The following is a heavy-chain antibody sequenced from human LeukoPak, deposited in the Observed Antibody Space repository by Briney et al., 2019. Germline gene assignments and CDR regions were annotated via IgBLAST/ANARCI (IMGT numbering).Heavy chain of an antibody. J-gene: IGHJ4*02. D-gene: IGHD3-10*01. CDR3: AKVVLLWFGELWAFDY. Sequence: GGSLRLSCAASGFTFSSYGMSWVRQAPGKGLEWVSVISGRGVSTYYADSVKGRFTISRDNSRNTLYLQMNSLRAEDTAVYYCAKVVLLWFGELWAFDYWGQGTLVTVSS. CDR1: GFTFSSYG. CDR2: ISGRGVST. V-gene: IGHV3-23*01.